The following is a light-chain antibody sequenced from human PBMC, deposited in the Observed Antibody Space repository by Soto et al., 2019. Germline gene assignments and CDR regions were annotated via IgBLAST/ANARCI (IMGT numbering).Light chain of an antibody. V-gene: IGKV1-33*01. Sequence: DIQMTQSPSSLSASVGDRVTITCQASQDIDNVLNWYQQKPGKAPELLIYDVGNLQTGVPPRFSGSGSGTDFSFTVSSLQPEDVGTYYCQQYRYLYTFGQGTKLVLK. CDR2: DVG. J-gene: IGKJ2*01. CDR1: QDIDNV. CDR3: QQYRYLYT.